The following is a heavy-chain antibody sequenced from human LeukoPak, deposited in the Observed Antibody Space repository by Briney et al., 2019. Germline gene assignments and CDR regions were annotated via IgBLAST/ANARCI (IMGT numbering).Heavy chain of an antibody. CDR2: FDPEDGET. CDR3: ATDQTGATDAFDI. D-gene: IGHD1-26*01. J-gene: IGHJ3*02. V-gene: IGHV1-24*01. CDR1: GYTFTGYY. Sequence: ASVKVSCKASGYTFTGYYMHWVRQAPGKGLEWMGGFDPEDGETIYAQKFQGRVTMTEDTSTDTAYMELSSLRSEDTAVYYCATDQTGATDAFDIWGQGTMVTVSS.